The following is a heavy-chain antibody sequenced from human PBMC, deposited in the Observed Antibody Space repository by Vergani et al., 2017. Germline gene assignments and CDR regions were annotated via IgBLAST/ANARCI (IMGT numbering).Heavy chain of an antibody. D-gene: IGHD2-2*01. J-gene: IGHJ6*02. CDR1: GFTFSSYS. CDR2: ISSSSSYI. V-gene: IGHV3-21*01. Sequence: EVQLVESGGGLVKPGGSLRLSCAASGFTFSSYSMNWVRQAPGKGLEWVSSISSSSSYIYYADSVKGRFTISRDNAKNSLYLQMNSLRAEDTAVYYCARDTLGYCSSTSCSNGMDVWGQGTTVTVSS. CDR3: ARDTLGYCSSTSCSNGMDV.